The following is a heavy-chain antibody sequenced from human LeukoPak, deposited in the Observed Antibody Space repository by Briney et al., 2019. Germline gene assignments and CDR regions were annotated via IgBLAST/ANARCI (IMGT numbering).Heavy chain of an antibody. CDR3: ASAVFYVWGSPFDY. D-gene: IGHD3-16*01. CDR2: IIPIFGTA. V-gene: IGHV1-69*05. Sequence: SVKVSCKVFGDTFKNYHISWVRQAPGEGLEWMGGIIPIFGTANYAQKFQGRVTITTDESTSTAYMELSSLRSEDTAVYYCASAVFYVWGSPFDYWGQGTLVTVSS. CDR1: GDTFKNYH. J-gene: IGHJ4*02.